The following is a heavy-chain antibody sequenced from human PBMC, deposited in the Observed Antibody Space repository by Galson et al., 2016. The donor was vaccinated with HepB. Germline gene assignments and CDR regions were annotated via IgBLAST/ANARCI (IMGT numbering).Heavy chain of an antibody. Sequence: SVKVSCKASGYTFTRYGIHWVRQAPGQGLEWMGWSSTYSGDTIYAQKLQDRVTMTTDTSTSTAYMELRSLRSDDTAVYYCARKAMGTTSRFDYWGQGTLVAVSS. V-gene: IGHV1-18*01. CDR1: GYTFTRYG. CDR2: SSTYSGDT. CDR3: ARKAMGTTSRFDY. D-gene: IGHD1-14*01. J-gene: IGHJ4*02.